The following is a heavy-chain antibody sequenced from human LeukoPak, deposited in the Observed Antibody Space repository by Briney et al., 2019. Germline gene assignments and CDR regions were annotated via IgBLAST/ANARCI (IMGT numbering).Heavy chain of an antibody. V-gene: IGHV3-23*01. CDR1: GFTFSSHA. Sequence: GGSLRLSCAASGFTFSSHAMSWVRQAPGKGLEWVAGISGSGDSTYYAGSMKGRFTISRDNSKKTLFLQMNYLRADDTAIYFCAKTKTGSLFAFDFWGQGAMATVSP. CDR3: AKTKTGSLFAFDF. J-gene: IGHJ3*01. CDR2: ISGSGDST. D-gene: IGHD3-10*01.